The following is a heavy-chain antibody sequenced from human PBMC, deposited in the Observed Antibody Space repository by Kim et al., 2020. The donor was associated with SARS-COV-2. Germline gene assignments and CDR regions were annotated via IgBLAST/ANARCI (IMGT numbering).Heavy chain of an antibody. V-gene: IGHV7-4-1*02. D-gene: IGHD5-12*01. CDR2: INTNTGNP. Sequence: ASVKVSCKASGYTFTSYAMNWVRQAPGQGLEWMGWINTNTGNPTYAQGFTGRFVFSLDTSVCTAYLQISSLKAEDTAVYYCAREMGRGYSGYEGDEHWGQGTLVTVSS. CDR3: AREMGRGYSGYEGDEH. J-gene: IGHJ4*02. CDR1: GYTFTSYA.